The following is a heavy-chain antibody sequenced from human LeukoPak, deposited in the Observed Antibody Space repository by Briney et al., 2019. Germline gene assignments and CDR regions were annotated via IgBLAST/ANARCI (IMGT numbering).Heavy chain of an antibody. CDR2: ISDGRSTI. D-gene: IGHD5-18*01. CDR3: AREGHYSYGPDY. J-gene: IGHJ4*02. CDR1: GFTVSSNY. Sequence: AGGSLRLSCAASGFTVSSNYMNWVRQAPGKGLEWISYISDGRSTIYYADSVKGRFTISRDNAKNSLYLQMNSLRAEDTALYYCAREGHYSYGPDYWGQGTLVTVSS. V-gene: IGHV3-48*01.